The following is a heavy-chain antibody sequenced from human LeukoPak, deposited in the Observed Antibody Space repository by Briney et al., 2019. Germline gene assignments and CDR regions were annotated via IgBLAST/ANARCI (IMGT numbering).Heavy chain of an antibody. V-gene: IGHV4-4*08. CDR3: ATDYGGNSDWYFDL. CDR1: GGSISSYY. D-gene: IGHD4-23*01. Sequence: SETLSLTCTVSGGSISSYYWSWIRQPPGKGLEWIGYISPSGSTNYNPSLESRVTISVDTSKRHVSLRLSSVTAADTAVYYCATDYGGNSDWYFDLWGRGTLVTVSS. CDR2: ISPSGST. J-gene: IGHJ2*01.